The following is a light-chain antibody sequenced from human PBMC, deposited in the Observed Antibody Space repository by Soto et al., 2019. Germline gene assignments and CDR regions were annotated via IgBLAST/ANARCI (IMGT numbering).Light chain of an antibody. V-gene: IGLV1-47*01. CDR3: AKWDDSLRVYV. CDR1: NSRSGSNY. Sequence: QSVLPQPPSASGTPGQRVTISCSTTNSRSGSNYVYWYQQLPGAAPKLLIYRNDQRHSGVPDRFSASKSGTAASLAISGLRSEDEADYFCAKWDDSLRVYVFGSGTKLTVL. CDR2: RND. J-gene: IGLJ1*01.